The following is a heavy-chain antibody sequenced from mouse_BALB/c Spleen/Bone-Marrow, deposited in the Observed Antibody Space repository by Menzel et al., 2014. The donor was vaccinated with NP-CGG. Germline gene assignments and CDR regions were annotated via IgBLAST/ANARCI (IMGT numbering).Heavy chain of an antibody. CDR1: GYAFTSYN. CDR2: IDPYNGGT. Sequence: EVKVVESGPELVKPGASVKVSCKASGYAFTSYNMYWVKQSHGKSLEWIGHIDPYNGGTSYNQKFKGKATLTVDKSSSTAYMHLNSLTSEDSAVYYCAREDYGSGFAYWGQGTLVTVSA. J-gene: IGHJ3*01. CDR3: AREDYGSGFAY. V-gene: IGHV1S135*01. D-gene: IGHD1-1*01.